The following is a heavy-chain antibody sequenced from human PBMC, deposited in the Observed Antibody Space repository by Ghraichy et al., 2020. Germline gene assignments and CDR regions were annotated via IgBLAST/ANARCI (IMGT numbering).Heavy chain of an antibody. CDR3: ARGLLAAGVYFQH. CDR1: GGSISSSSYY. D-gene: IGHD6-13*01. J-gene: IGHJ1*01. V-gene: IGHV4-39*07. Sequence: SETLSLTCTVSGGSISSSSYYWGWIRQPPGKGLEWIGSIYYSGSTYYNPSLKSRVTISVDTSKNQFSLKLSSVTAADTAVYYCARGLLAAGVYFQHWGQGTLVTVSS. CDR2: IYYSGST.